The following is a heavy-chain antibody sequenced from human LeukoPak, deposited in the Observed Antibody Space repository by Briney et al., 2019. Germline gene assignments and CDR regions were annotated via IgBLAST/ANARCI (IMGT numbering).Heavy chain of an antibody. Sequence: GGSLRLSCAASGFTFSTYWMHWVRQAPGKGLVWVSRTRPEGTTTAYADSVKGRFTISRDNAKNTLFLQMNSLSAEDTAVYYCARDLDWILFDYWGQGTLVTVSS. D-gene: IGHD3-9*01. V-gene: IGHV3-74*03. CDR1: GFTFSTYW. CDR2: TRPEGTTT. CDR3: ARDLDWILFDY. J-gene: IGHJ4*02.